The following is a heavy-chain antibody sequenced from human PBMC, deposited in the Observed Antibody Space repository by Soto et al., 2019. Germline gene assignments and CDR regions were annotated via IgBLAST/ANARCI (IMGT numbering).Heavy chain of an antibody. CDR1: GGSFSGYY. CDR3: ARVIINGVCDY. J-gene: IGHJ4*02. CDR2: INHSGST. Sequence: SETLSLTCAVYGGSFSGYYWSWIRQPPGKGLEWIGEINHSGSTNYNPSLKSRVTISVDTSKNQFSLKLSSVTAADTAVYYCARVIINGVCDYWGQGTLVTVS. D-gene: IGHD2-8*01. V-gene: IGHV4-34*01.